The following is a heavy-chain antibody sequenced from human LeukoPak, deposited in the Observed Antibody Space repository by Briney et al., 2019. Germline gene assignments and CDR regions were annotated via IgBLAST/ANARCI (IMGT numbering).Heavy chain of an antibody. V-gene: IGHV4-39*01. Sequence: SETLSLTCTVSGGSISSSSYYWGWIRQPPGKGLEWIGSIYYSGSTYYNPSLKSRVTISVDTSKNQFSLKLSSVTAADTAVYYCARRKSSTGPRSSTSCYKAKPAFDIWGQGTMVTVSS. J-gene: IGHJ3*02. CDR1: GGSISSSSYY. D-gene: IGHD2-2*02. CDR2: IYYSGST. CDR3: ARRKSSTGPRSSTSCYKAKPAFDI.